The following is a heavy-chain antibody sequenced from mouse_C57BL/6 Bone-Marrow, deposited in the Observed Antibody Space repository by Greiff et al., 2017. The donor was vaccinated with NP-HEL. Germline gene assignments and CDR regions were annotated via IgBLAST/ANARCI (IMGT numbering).Heavy chain of an antibody. V-gene: IGHV1-55*01. D-gene: IGHD1-1*01. Sequence: QVQLQQSGAELVKPGASVKMSCKASGYTFTSYWITWVKQRPGQGLEWIGDIYPGSGSTNYNEKFKSKATLTVDTSSSTAYMQLSSLTAEDSAVYYCARSGGSRDYWGQGTTRTVSS. CDR2: IYPGSGST. J-gene: IGHJ2*01. CDR1: GYTFTSYW. CDR3: ARSGGSRDY.